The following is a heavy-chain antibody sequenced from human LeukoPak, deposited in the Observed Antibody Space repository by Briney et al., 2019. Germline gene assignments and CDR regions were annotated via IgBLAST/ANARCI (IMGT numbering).Heavy chain of an antibody. J-gene: IGHJ5*02. V-gene: IGHV4-31*11. CDR2: IYYSGST. Sequence: SETLSLTCAVSGDSISSSSYYWSWIRQPPGKGLEWIGYIYYSGSTYYNPSLKSRVTISVDTSKNQFSLKLSSVTAADTAVYYCARDLFYCSSTSCSNWFDPWGQGTLVTVSS. CDR3: ARDLFYCSSTSCSNWFDP. CDR1: GDSISSSSYY. D-gene: IGHD2-2*01.